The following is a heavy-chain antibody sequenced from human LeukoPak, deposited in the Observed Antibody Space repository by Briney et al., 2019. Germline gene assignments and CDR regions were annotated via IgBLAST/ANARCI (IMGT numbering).Heavy chain of an antibody. CDR2: IKSKTDGGTT. J-gene: IGHJ4*02. Sequence: GGSLRLSCAASGFTFNNAYMNWVRQAPGKGLEWVGRIKSKTDGGTTDYAAPVKGRFTISRDDSKNTLYLQMNSLKTEDTAVYYCTTHYYGSGSPTQEGTYFDYWGQGTLVTVSS. CDR3: TTHYYGSGSPTQEGTYFDY. CDR1: GFTFNNAY. D-gene: IGHD3-10*01. V-gene: IGHV3-15*01.